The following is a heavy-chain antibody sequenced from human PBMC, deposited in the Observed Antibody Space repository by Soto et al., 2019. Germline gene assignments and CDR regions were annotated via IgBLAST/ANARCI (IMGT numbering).Heavy chain of an antibody. CDR2: IYPGDSDT. CDR3: ARHGIFEGYYYDSSGLPPCDY. D-gene: IGHD3-22*01. Sequence: GESLKISCKGSGYSFASYWIGWVRQMPGKGLEWMGIIYPGDSDTRYSPSFQGQVTISADKSISTAYLQWSSLKASDTAMYYCARHGIFEGYYYDSSGLPPCDYWGQGTLVTVSS. CDR1: GYSFASYW. J-gene: IGHJ4*02. V-gene: IGHV5-51*01.